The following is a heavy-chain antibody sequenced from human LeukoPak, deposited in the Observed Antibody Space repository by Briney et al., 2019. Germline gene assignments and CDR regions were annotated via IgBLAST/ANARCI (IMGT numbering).Heavy chain of an antibody. CDR2: IYHSGST. D-gene: IGHD3-10*01. V-gene: IGHV4-39*07. J-gene: IGHJ5*02. CDR1: GGSISSGDYY. CDR3: AAQTVGDWFDP. Sequence: SETLSLTCTVSGGSISSGDYYWSWIRQPPGKGLEWIGSIYHSGSTYYNPSLKSRVTISVDTSKNQFSLKLSSVTAADTAVYYCAAQTVGDWFDPWGQGTLVTVSS.